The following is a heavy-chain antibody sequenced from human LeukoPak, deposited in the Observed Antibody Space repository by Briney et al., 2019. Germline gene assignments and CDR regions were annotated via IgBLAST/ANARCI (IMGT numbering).Heavy chain of an antibody. CDR1: GFTFSSYA. CDR2: ISYDGSNK. Sequence: GGSLRLSCAASGFTFSSYAMHWVRQAPGKGLEWVAVISYDGSNKYYADSVKGRFTISRDNSKNTLYLQMNSLRAEDTAVYYCASDPAVAGPRGYFDYWGQGTLVTVSS. J-gene: IGHJ4*02. V-gene: IGHV3-30-3*01. CDR3: ASDPAVAGPRGYFDY. D-gene: IGHD6-19*01.